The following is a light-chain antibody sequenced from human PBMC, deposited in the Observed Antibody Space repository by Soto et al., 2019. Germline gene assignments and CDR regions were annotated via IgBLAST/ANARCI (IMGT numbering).Light chain of an antibody. V-gene: IGKV3-20*01. CDR3: QQYGSSWT. CDR1: QSVSSSY. CDR2: GAS. Sequence: EIVLTQSPGILCLSPGERATVSCRASQSVSSSYLAWYQQKPGQAPRLLIYGASSRATGIPDRFSGSGSGTNFTLTISRLEPEDFAVYYCQQYGSSWTFGQGTKVEIK. J-gene: IGKJ1*01.